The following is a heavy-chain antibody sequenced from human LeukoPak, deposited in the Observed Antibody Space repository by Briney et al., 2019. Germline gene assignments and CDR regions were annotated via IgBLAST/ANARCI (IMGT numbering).Heavy chain of an antibody. CDR2: IIPIFGTA. J-gene: IGHJ5*02. CDR1: GGTFSSYA. V-gene: IGHV1-69*13. CDR3: ARDRVGYCSSTSCYGEQFDP. Sequence: SVKVPCKASGGTFSSYAISWVRQAPGQGLEWMGGIIPIFGTANYAQKFQGRVTITADESTSTAYMELSSLRSEDTAVYYCARDRVGYCSSTSCYGEQFDPWGQGTLVTVSS. D-gene: IGHD2-2*01.